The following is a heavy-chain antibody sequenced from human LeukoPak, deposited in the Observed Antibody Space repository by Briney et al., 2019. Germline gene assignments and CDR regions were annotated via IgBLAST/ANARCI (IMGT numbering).Heavy chain of an antibody. J-gene: IGHJ5*02. D-gene: IGHD3-22*01. Sequence: SETLSLTCTVSGGSTSSYYWSWIRQPAGKGLEWIGRIYTSGSTNYNPSLKSRVTMSVDTSKNQFSLKLSSVTAADTAVYYCARETYYYDSSGIPTGFDPWGQGTLVTFSS. CDR2: IYTSGST. CDR1: GGSTSSYY. CDR3: ARETYYYDSSGIPTGFDP. V-gene: IGHV4-4*07.